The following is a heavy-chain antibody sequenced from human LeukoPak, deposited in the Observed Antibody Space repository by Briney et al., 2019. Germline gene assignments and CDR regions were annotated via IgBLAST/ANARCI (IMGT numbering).Heavy chain of an antibody. Sequence: GGSLRLSCAASGFTLRSYGMSWVRQAPGKGLEWVSFISGTGMSTYYADSVKGRFTISRDNSKSTVFMQMNSLRVEDTAVYYCARGRPRGNDYWGQGTLVTVSS. J-gene: IGHJ4*02. V-gene: IGHV3-23*01. CDR1: GFTLRSYG. CDR2: ISGTGMST. CDR3: ARGRPRGNDY. D-gene: IGHD4-23*01.